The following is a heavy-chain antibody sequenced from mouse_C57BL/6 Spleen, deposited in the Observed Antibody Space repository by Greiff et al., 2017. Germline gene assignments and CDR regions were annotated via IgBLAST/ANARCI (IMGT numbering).Heavy chain of an antibody. CDR3: ARYGLGGFAY. J-gene: IGHJ3*01. CDR1: GYTFTDYN. D-gene: IGHD1-1*02. V-gene: IGHV1-18*01. CDR2: INPNNGGT. Sequence: EVKLMESGPELVKPGASVKIPCKASGYTFTDYNMDWVKQSHGKSLEWIGDINPNNGGTIYNQKFKGKATLTVDKSSSTAYMELRSLTSEDTAVYYCARYGLGGFAYWGQGTLVTVSA.